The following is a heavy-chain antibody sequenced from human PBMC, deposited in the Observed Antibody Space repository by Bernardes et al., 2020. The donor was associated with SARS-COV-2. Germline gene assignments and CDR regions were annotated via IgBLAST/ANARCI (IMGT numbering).Heavy chain of an antibody. Sequence: ASVKVSCKASGYTFTSYDFNWVRQATGQGLEWMGWMNPNSGNTGYAQKFQGRVTMTRNTSISTAYMELSSLRSEDTAVYYCARGPTWEGAAYYFDYRGQGTLVTVSS. D-gene: IGHD1-26*01. CDR1: GYTFTSYD. J-gene: IGHJ4*02. CDR3: ARGPTWEGAAYYFDY. V-gene: IGHV1-8*02. CDR2: MNPNSGNT.